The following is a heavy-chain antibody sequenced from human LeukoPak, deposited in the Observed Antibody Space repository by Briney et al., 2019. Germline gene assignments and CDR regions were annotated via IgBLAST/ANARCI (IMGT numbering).Heavy chain of an antibody. CDR1: GFTFSSYG. CDR3: AKDRGIADCGGDCRAFDY. Sequence: GGSLRLSCAASGFTFSSYGMHWVRQAPGKGLEWVAVIWYDGSNKYYADSVKGRFTISRDNSKNTLYLQMNSLRAEDTAVYYCAKDRGIADCGGDCRAFDYWGQGTLVTVSS. D-gene: IGHD2-21*02. J-gene: IGHJ4*02. CDR2: IWYDGSNK. V-gene: IGHV3-33*06.